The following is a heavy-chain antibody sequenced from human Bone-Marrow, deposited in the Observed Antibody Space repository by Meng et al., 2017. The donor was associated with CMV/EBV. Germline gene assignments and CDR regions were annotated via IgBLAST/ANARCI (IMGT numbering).Heavy chain of an antibody. J-gene: IGHJ6*02. CDR2: IYYSGST. Sequence: GSLRLSCTVSGGSISSYYWSWIRQPPGKGLEWIGYIYYSGSTNYNPSLKSRVTISVDTSKNQFSLKLSSVTAADTAVYYCARLPAAIPSYYYYGMDVWGQGTTVTVSS. D-gene: IGHD2-2*02. CDR1: GGSISSYY. V-gene: IGHV4-59*12. CDR3: ARLPAAIPSYYYYGMDV.